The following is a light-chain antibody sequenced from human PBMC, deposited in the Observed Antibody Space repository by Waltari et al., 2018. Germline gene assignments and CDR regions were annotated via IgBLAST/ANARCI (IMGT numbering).Light chain of an antibody. V-gene: IGLV1-47*01. CDR1: SSNIGSSF. CDR3: AAWDDSLTVR. CDR2: RND. J-gene: IGLJ3*02. Sequence: QSVLTQPPSASGTPGTRVTISCSGSSSNIGSSFVCWYQHLPGTAPKLLIYRNDQRPSGVPDRFSGSSSGTSASLAISGLRSEDEADYYCAAWDDSLTVRFGGGTKLTVL.